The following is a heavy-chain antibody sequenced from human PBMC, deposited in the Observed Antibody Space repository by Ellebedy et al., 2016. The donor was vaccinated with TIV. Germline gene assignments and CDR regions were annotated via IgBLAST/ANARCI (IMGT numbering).Heavy chain of an antibody. V-gene: IGHV1-69*06. Sequence: AASVKVSCKASGGTFSTYLIGWVRQAPGQGLEWVGGIVPVFGTPKYAQKFQGRVTITANKSTSTAYMELSSLKSEDTAIYYCAREEGYSGSSESGFDYWGQGTLVTVSS. CDR2: IVPVFGTP. J-gene: IGHJ4*02. D-gene: IGHD5-12*01. CDR3: AREEGYSGSSESGFDY. CDR1: GGTFSTYL.